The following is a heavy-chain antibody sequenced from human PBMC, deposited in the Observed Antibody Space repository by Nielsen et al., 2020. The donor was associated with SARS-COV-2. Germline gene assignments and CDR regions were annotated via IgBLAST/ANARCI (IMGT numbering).Heavy chain of an antibody. J-gene: IGHJ4*01. Sequence: GESLKISCAASGFTFNSYAMNWVRQAPGRGLEWVSNIGAGGVSRDYADSVKGRFTISRDNSKNTLYLQMNSLRAGDTAKYYCAKAGGVLVTAAKRYFDYWGQGTLVTVSS. CDR3: AKAGGVLVTAAKRYFDY. V-gene: IGHV3-23*01. D-gene: IGHD2-2*01. CDR1: GFTFNSYA. CDR2: IGAGGVSR.